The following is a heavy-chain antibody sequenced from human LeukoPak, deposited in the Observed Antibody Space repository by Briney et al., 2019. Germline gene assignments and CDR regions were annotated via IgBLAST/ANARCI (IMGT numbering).Heavy chain of an antibody. Sequence: GASVKVSCKASGYTFTSYYMHWVRQAPGQGLEWMGIINPSGGSTSYAQTLQGRVTMPRDTSTSTVYMELSSLRSEDTAVYYCARGIAAAVGYFDYWGQGTLVTVSS. CDR1: GYTFTSYY. J-gene: IGHJ4*02. CDR2: INPSGGST. CDR3: ARGIAAAVGYFDY. V-gene: IGHV1-46*01. D-gene: IGHD6-13*01.